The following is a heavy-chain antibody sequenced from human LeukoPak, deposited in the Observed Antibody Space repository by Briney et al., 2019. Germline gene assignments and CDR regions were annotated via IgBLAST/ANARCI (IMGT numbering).Heavy chain of an antibody. CDR3: ARVEGSGWYDY. V-gene: IGHV1-69*13. D-gene: IGHD6-19*01. J-gene: IGHJ4*02. Sequence: GASVKVSCKAPGGTFCSYATSWVRQAPGQGLEWMGGIIPIFGTANYAQTFQGRVTITADESTSTAYMELSSLRSEDTAVYYCARVEGSGWYDYWGQGTLVTVSS. CDR1: GGTFCSYA. CDR2: IIPIFGTA.